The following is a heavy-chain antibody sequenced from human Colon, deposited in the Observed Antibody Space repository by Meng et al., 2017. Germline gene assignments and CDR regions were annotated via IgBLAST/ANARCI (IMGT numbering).Heavy chain of an antibody. CDR3: ARPDCSSSDCYTPLH. CDR1: GYIFTDYY. Sequence: QVQLVQSGAEVKKPGASVKVSCKASGYIFTDYYIHWVRQAPGRGLEWVGRINPNTGGTNYGQRFQGRVTVTSDTSISTAYMDLSKLTSDDTAVYYCARPDCSSSDCYTPLHWGQGTLVTVSS. J-gene: IGHJ4*02. V-gene: IGHV1-2*06. D-gene: IGHD2-2*02. CDR2: INPNTGGT.